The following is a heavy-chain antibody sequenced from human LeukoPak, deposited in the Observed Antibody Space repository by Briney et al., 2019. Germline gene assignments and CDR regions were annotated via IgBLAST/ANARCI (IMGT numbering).Heavy chain of an antibody. CDR3: ARVHDTSGYYHYFDS. CDR1: GFTFSTYP. Sequence: GGSLRLSCEASGFTFSTYPMHWVRQAPDKGLEWVAMISHHGSNEYYADSVKGRFTISRDNSKNTLYLQMNNPRVEDTAIYYCARVHDTSGYYHYFDSWSQGTLVTVSP. V-gene: IGHV3-30*14. D-gene: IGHD3-9*01. J-gene: IGHJ4*02. CDR2: ISHHGSNE.